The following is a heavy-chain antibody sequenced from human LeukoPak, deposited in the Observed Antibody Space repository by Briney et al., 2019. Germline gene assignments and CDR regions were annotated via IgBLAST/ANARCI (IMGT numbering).Heavy chain of an antibody. V-gene: IGHV1-2*02. J-gene: IGHJ6*03. Sequence: ASVKVSCKASGYTFTGYYMHWVRQAPGQGLEWMGWINPNSGGTNYAQKFQGRVTMTRDTSISTAYMELSRLRSDDTAVYYCARNGVRCSGGSCYFRIYYYYMDVWGKGTTVTVSS. CDR3: ARNGVRCSGGSCYFRIYYYYMDV. D-gene: IGHD2-15*01. CDR1: GYTFTGYY. CDR2: INPNSGGT.